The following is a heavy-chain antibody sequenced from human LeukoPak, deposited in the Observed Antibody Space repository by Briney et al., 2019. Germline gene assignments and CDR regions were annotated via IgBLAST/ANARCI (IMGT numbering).Heavy chain of an antibody. CDR2: INPSGGST. CDR1: RYTFTSYY. Sequence: ASVKVSCKASRYTFTSYYMHWVRQAPGQGLEWMGIINPSGGSTSYAQKFQGRVTMTRDTSTSTVYMELSSLRSEDTAVYYCARDSSGYYYDYWGQGTLVTVSS. CDR3: ARDSSGYYYDY. J-gene: IGHJ4*02. D-gene: IGHD3-22*01. V-gene: IGHV1-46*01.